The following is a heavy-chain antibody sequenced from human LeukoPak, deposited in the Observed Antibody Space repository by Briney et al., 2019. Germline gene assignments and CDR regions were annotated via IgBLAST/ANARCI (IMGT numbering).Heavy chain of an antibody. Sequence: GGSLRLSCAASGFTFSSYAMSWVRQAPGKGLEWVANIKGDGSQEYYEDSVKGRFTISRDNAKNLVFLQMNSLSAEDAAVYYCARRGTGHGMDVWGQGTTVIVSS. CDR2: IKGDGSQE. D-gene: IGHD1-1*01. CDR3: ARRGTGHGMDV. J-gene: IGHJ6*02. CDR1: GFTFSSYA. V-gene: IGHV3-7*02.